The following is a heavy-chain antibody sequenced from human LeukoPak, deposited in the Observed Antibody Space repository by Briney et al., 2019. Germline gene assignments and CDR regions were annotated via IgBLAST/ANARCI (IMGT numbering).Heavy chain of an antibody. CDR3: AKDETIYDFWSGYNNWFDP. CDR2: ISGSGGST. D-gene: IGHD3-3*01. Sequence: GGSLRLSCAASGFTFSSYAMSWVRQAPGKGLEWVSAISGSGGSTYYADSVKGRFTISRDNSKNTLYLQMNSLRAEDTAVYYCAKDETIYDFWSGYNNWFDPWGQGTLVTVSS. CDR1: GFTFSSYA. V-gene: IGHV3-23*01. J-gene: IGHJ5*02.